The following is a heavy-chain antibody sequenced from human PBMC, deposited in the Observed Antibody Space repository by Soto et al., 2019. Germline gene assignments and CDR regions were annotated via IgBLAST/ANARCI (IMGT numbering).Heavy chain of an antibody. D-gene: IGHD3-10*01. CDR1: GYTFTSYD. J-gene: IGHJ3*02. V-gene: IGHV1-8*01. Sequence: QVQLVQSGAEVKKPGASVKVSCKASGYTFTSYDINWVRQATGHGLEWVGWMNPNSGNTGYAQKFQGRVTMTRSTSISTAYMEPSSLRSEDTAVYYCARGINYYDSGDDAFDIWGQGTMVTVSS. CDR2: MNPNSGNT. CDR3: ARGINYYDSGDDAFDI.